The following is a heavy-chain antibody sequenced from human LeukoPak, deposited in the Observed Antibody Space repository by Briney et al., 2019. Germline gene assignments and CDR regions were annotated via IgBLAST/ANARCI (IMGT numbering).Heavy chain of an antibody. CDR3: ARDRGYSAFDF. Sequence: GGSLRLSCAASGFTFSSYTMSWVRQAPGKGLEWVSTITTSDGNTYYADSVKGRFTVSRDNSKNTLYLQMNSLRAEDTAVYYCARDRGYSAFDFWGQGTLVTVSS. CDR1: GFTFSSYT. CDR2: ITTSDGNT. J-gene: IGHJ4*02. D-gene: IGHD5-18*01. V-gene: IGHV3-23*01.